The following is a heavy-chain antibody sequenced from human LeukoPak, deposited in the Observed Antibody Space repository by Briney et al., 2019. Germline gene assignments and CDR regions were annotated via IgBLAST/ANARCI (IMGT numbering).Heavy chain of an antibody. CDR2: IYYSGST. CDR1: GGSISSPY. J-gene: IGHJ4*02. Sequence: SETLSLTCTVSGGSISSPYWSWIRQPPGKGLEWIGYIYYSGSTNYNPSLKSRVTISVDTSKNQFSLKLSSVPAADTAVYYCARGEGGALQRLDYWGQGTLVTVSS. V-gene: IGHV4-59*11. D-gene: IGHD1-26*01. CDR3: ARGEGGALQRLDY.